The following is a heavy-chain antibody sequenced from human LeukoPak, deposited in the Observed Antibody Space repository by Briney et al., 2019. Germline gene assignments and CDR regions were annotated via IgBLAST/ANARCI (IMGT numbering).Heavy chain of an antibody. Sequence: GGSLRLSCAASGFTFSDYYMSWIRQAPGKGLEWVSVISGSGGSTYYADSVKGRFTISRDNSKNTLYLQMNSLRAEDTAVYYCAKDGSSSGYPYYMDVWGKGTTVTVSS. CDR3: AKDGSSSGYPYYMDV. CDR1: GFTFSDYY. CDR2: ISGSGGST. D-gene: IGHD5-12*01. V-gene: IGHV3-23*01. J-gene: IGHJ6*03.